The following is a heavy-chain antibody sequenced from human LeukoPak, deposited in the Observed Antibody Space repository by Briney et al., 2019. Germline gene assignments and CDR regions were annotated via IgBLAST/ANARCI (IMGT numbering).Heavy chain of an antibody. CDR3: ARENAIWFGELYPLFPPGIFDY. CDR1: GFTFSSYS. V-gene: IGHV3-21*06. CDR2: ISSSGDFI. D-gene: IGHD3-10*01. Sequence: GGSLRLSYAASGFTFSSYSMNWVRQPPGKALEWVSSISSSGDFIHHTDSVKGRFTISRDNAKNSLYLQMDSLRAEDTAVYYCARENAIWFGELYPLFPPGIFDYWGQGTLVTVSS. J-gene: IGHJ4*02.